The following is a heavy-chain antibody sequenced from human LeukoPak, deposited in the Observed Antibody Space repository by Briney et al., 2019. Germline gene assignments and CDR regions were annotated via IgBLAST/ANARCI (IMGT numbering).Heavy chain of an antibody. CDR2: ISYDGSNK. CDR3: AKDWNRYCSSTSCYGYFDY. CDR1: GFTFSSYA. J-gene: IGHJ4*02. Sequence: AGGSLRLSCAASGFTFSSYAMHWVRQAPGKGLEWVAVISYDGSNKYYADSVKGRFTISRDNSKNTLYLQMNSLRAEDTAVYYCAKDWNRYCSSTSCYGYFDYWGQGTLVTVSS. V-gene: IGHV3-30*04. D-gene: IGHD2-2*01.